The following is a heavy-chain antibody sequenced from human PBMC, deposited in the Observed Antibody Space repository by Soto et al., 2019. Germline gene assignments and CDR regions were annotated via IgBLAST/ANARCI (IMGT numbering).Heavy chain of an antibody. CDR2: IVVGSGNT. D-gene: IGHD3-22*01. Sequence: ASVKVSCKASGFTFTSSAVQWVRQARGQRLEWIGWIVVGSGNTNYAQKFQERVTITRDMSTSTAYMELSSLRSEDTAVYYCAASSPRYYYDSSAVWGQGTTVTVSS. CDR1: GFTFTSSA. CDR3: AASSPRYYYDSSAV. J-gene: IGHJ6*02. V-gene: IGHV1-58*01.